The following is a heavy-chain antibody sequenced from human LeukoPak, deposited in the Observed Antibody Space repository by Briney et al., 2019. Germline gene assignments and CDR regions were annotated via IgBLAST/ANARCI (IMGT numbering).Heavy chain of an antibody. Sequence: PETLSLTCAVYGGSFSGYYWGWIRQPPGKGLEWIGEINHSGSTNYNPSLKSRVTISVDTSKNQFSLKLSSVTAADTAVYYCARATIPRSYGSGSYYKPRDYFDYWGQGTLVTVSS. CDR3: ARATIPRSYGSGSYYKPRDYFDY. D-gene: IGHD3-10*01. J-gene: IGHJ4*02. V-gene: IGHV4-34*01. CDR1: GGSFSGYY. CDR2: INHSGST.